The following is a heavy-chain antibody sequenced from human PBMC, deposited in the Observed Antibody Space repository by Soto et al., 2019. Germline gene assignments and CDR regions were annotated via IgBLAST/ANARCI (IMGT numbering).Heavy chain of an antibody. CDR2: IFYSGSP. CDR3: ARYEPATLPHWFDP. J-gene: IGHJ5*02. CDR1: GGSVRGYD. D-gene: IGHD2-2*01. V-gene: IGHV4-59*02. Sequence: PSGTLALTCXVYGGSVRGYDWSGICQRPAKALQWIGYIFYSGSPHYNPSLEGRVTMSVDTSNNQFSLKLTSVTTADTAVYYCARYEPATLPHWFDPWGPGTLVTVSS.